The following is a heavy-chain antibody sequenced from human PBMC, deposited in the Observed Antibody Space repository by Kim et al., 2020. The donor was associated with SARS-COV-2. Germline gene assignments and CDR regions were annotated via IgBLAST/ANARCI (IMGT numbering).Heavy chain of an antibody. CDR1: GGSFSGYY. D-gene: IGHD3-22*01. V-gene: IGHV4-34*01. CDR3: ARGFMFRLMTMTYYFDY. CDR2: INHSGST. Sequence: SETLSLTCAVYGGSFSGYYWSWIRQPPGKGLEWIGEINHSGSTNYNPSLKSRVTISVDTSKNQFSLKLSSVTAADTAVYYCARGFMFRLMTMTYYFDYWGQGTLVTVSS. J-gene: IGHJ4*02.